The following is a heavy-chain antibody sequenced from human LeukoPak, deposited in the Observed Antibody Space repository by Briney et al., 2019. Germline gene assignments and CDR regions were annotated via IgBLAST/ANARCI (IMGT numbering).Heavy chain of an antibody. J-gene: IGHJ4*02. Sequence: GGSLRLSCAASGFTFRDYSMNWLRQAPGKGLGWLSFIGGGGSVTYYADSVKGRFTISRDNSTSSVFLQMDSLRDEDTAVYYCAKGSEYYDILTGYYFPTYYFAYWGQGTLVTVSS. CDR3: AKGSEYYDILTGYYFPTYYFAY. D-gene: IGHD3-9*01. V-gene: IGHV3-48*02. CDR2: IGGGGSVT. CDR1: GFTFRDYS.